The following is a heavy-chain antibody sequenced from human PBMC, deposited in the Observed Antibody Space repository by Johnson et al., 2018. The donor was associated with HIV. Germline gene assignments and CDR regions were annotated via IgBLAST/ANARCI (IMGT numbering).Heavy chain of an antibody. D-gene: IGHD3-3*01. J-gene: IGHJ3*02. Sequence: VQLVESGGGLVQPGGSLRLSCAASGFTFSSYWMSWVRQAPGKGLEWVANIKQDGGEKYYVDSVKGRFTISRDNAKKTLYLQMNSLRAEDTAVYYCARDRRDDFWSGYSHGFDIWGQGTMVTVSS. V-gene: IGHV3-7*01. CDR2: IKQDGGEK. CDR1: GFTFSSYW. CDR3: ARDRRDDFWSGYSHGFDI.